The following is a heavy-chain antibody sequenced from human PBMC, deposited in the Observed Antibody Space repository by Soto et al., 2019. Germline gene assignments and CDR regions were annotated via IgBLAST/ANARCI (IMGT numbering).Heavy chain of an antibody. CDR3: ARVRFDYGDYYFDY. D-gene: IGHD4-17*01. V-gene: IGHV4-61*08. CDR1: DGSIRRRGYY. J-gene: IGHJ4*02. CDR2: VYYSGGT. Sequence: SEPSSVSDGSIRRRGYYWSRKKKPPGKGLEWIGYVYYSGGTNYNPSLKSRVTRSVDTSKNQVSLKLSSVTAADTAVYYCARVRFDYGDYYFDYWGQGTLVTVSS.